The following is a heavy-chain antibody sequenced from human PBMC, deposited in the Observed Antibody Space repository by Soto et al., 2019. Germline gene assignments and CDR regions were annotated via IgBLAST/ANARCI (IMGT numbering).Heavy chain of an antibody. CDR1: GGSISSYY. J-gene: IGHJ4*02. CDR3: ARVGSSGYYSLFDY. Sequence: ETLSLTCTVSGGSISSYYWSWIRQPPGKGLEWIGYIYYSGSTNYNPSLKSRVTISVDTSKNQFSLKLSSVTAADTAVYYCARVGSSGYYSLFDYWGQGTLVTVSS. D-gene: IGHD3-22*01. V-gene: IGHV4-59*01. CDR2: IYYSGST.